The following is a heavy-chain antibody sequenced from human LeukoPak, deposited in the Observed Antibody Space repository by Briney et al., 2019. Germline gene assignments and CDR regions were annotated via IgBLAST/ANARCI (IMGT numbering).Heavy chain of an antibody. CDR1: GFTFSSYG. J-gene: IGHJ4*02. D-gene: IGHD2-2*01. CDR3: AKDQAPQDIVVVPAY. V-gene: IGHV3-30*02. Sequence: GGSLRLSCAASGFTFSSYGMHWVRQAPGKGLEWVAFIRYDGSNKYYADSVKGRFTISRDNSKNTLYLQTNSLRAEDTAVYYCAKDQAPQDIVVVPAYWGQGTLVTVSS. CDR2: IRYDGSNK.